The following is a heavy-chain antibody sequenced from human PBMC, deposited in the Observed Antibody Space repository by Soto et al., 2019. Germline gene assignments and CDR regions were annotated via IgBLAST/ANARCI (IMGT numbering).Heavy chain of an antibody. V-gene: IGHV5-51*01. J-gene: IGHJ6*02. CDR2: IYPGDSDT. CDR3: AGGGVRGVITRTRDYYGMDV. Sequence: GETRKISCKGSGCSFTSYWIGWVRQMPGKGLEWMGIIYPGDSDTRYSPSFQGQVTISADKSISTAYLQWSSLKASDTAMYYCAGGGVRGVITRTRDYYGMDVWGQGTTVTVSS. CDR1: GCSFTSYW. D-gene: IGHD3-10*01.